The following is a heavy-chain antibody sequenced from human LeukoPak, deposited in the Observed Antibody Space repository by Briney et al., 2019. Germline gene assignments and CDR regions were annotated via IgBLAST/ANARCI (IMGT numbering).Heavy chain of an antibody. V-gene: IGHV3-21*01. CDR1: GFTFSSLA. CDR2: ISSDSSDI. J-gene: IGHJ4*02. Sequence: PGGSLRLSCVGSGFTFSSLAMNWVRQAPGKGLEWVSSISSDSSDIHYVDSVKGRFTISRDNAKNTLYLQMNSLRAEDTAVYYCARLQGAISVVPTAAFDYWGQGTLVTVSS. D-gene: IGHD2-2*01. CDR3: ARLQGAISVVPTAAFDY.